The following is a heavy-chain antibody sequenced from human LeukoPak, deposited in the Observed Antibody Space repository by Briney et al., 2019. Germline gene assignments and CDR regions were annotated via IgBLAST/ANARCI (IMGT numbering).Heavy chain of an antibody. Sequence: SETLSLTCTVSGGSISSYYWSWIRQPPGKGLEWIGEINHSGSTNYNPSLKSRVTMSVDTSKNQFSLKLSSVTAADTAVYYCARDPRVGLYYYYYGMDVWGQGTTVTVSS. V-gene: IGHV4-34*01. CDR2: INHSGST. CDR1: GGSISSYY. J-gene: IGHJ6*02. CDR3: ARDPRVGLYYYYYGMDV.